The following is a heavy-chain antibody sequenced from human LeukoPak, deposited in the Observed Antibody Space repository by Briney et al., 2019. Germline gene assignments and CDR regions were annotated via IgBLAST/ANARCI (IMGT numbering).Heavy chain of an antibody. CDR1: GYTFTSYY. J-gene: IGHJ5*02. CDR2: INPSGGST. Sequence: GASVKVSCKASGYTFTSYYKHWVRQAPGQGLEWMGIINPSGGSTSYAQKFQGRVTMTRDTSTSTVYMELSSLRSEDTAVYYCARVDIDGFGVDPWGQGTLVTVSS. D-gene: IGHD5-12*01. V-gene: IGHV1-46*01. CDR3: ARVDIDGFGVDP.